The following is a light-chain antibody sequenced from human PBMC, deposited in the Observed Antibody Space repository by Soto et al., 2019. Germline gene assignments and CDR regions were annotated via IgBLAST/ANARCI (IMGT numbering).Light chain of an antibody. J-gene: IGKJ4*01. CDR1: QSVNSKY. CDR3: QQYDNSHLT. V-gene: IGKV3-20*01. Sequence: EVVLTQSPGTLSLSPGERATLSCRASQSVNSKYLAWYQQKPGQAPRLLMYAISSRAAGIPDRFSGSGSGTDCTLTISRLEPEYLAVYYCQQYDNSHLTFGGGTKVEI. CDR2: AIS.